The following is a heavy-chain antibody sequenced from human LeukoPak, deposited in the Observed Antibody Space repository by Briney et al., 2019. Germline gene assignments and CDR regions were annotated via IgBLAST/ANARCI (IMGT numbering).Heavy chain of an antibody. V-gene: IGHV1-2*06. CDR3: ARGAVYSGYYYVRPNNWLDP. Sequence: ASVKVSCKASGYTFTDYYIHWVRQAPGQGPEWMGQINPNTGGTDYAQRFQGRVTMTRDTSISTVYMELSSLRSEDTAVYYCARGAVYSGYYYVRPNNWLDPWGQGTLATVSS. J-gene: IGHJ5*02. CDR1: GYTFTDYY. D-gene: IGHD3-22*01. CDR2: INPNTGGT.